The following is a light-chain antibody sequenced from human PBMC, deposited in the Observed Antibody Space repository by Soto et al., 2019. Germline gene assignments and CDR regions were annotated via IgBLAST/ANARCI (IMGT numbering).Light chain of an antibody. CDR3: QQYGSSGET. V-gene: IGKV3-20*01. CDR2: GAS. J-gene: IGKJ5*01. CDR1: QSVSSSY. Sequence: ESISRRSPGHRYLSQGERSTLSCRASQSVSSSYLAWYQQKPGQAPRLLIYGASSRATGIPDRFSGSGSGTDFTLTISRLEPEDFAVYYCQQYGSSGETFGQRRRLEV.